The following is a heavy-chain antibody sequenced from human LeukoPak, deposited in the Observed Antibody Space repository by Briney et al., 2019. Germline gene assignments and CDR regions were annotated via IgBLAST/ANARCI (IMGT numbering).Heavy chain of an antibody. Sequence: SETLSLTCTVSGGSISSGSYYWSWIRQPAGKGLEWIVRIYTSGSTNYNPSLKSRVTISVDTSKNQFSLKLSPVTAADTAVYYCARATLRYFDWRNRGNDAFDIWGQGTMVTVSS. CDR2: IYTSGST. V-gene: IGHV4-61*02. D-gene: IGHD3-9*01. J-gene: IGHJ3*02. CDR3: ARATLRYFDWRNRGNDAFDI. CDR1: GGSISSGSYY.